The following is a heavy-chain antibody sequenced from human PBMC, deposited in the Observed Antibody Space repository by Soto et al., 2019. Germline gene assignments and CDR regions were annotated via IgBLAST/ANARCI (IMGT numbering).Heavy chain of an antibody. CDR1: GFTFSSYS. V-gene: IGHV3-48*02. CDR2: ISSSSSTI. CDR3: ARDRGSGWYRGMDV. D-gene: IGHD6-19*01. Sequence: LRLSCTASGFTFSSYSMKWVRQAPGKGLEWVSHISSSSSTIHYADSVRGRFTISRDKAKNSLYLQMNSLRDEDTAVYYCARDRGSGWYRGMDVWGQGTTVTVSS. J-gene: IGHJ6*02.